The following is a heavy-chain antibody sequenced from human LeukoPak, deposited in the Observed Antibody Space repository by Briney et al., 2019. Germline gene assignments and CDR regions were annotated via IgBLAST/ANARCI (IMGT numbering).Heavy chain of an antibody. D-gene: IGHD4-11*01. V-gene: IGHV3-66*01. CDR1: GFTFSSYA. CDR3: AREVYSNYVSGMDV. J-gene: IGHJ6*02. CDR2: IYSGGST. Sequence: GGSLRLSCAASGFTFSSYAMSWVRQAPGKGLEWVSVIYSGGSTYYADSVKGRFTISRDNSKNTLYLQMNGLRAEDTAVYYCAREVYSNYVSGMDVWGQGTTVTVSS.